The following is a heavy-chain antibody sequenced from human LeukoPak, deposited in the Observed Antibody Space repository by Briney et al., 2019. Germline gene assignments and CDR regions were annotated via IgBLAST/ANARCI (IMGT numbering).Heavy chain of an antibody. V-gene: IGHV1-2*02. CDR1: GYTFTAYY. D-gene: IGHD3-22*01. Sequence: ASVKVSCKASGYTFTAYYMHWVRQAPGQGLEWMGWINPNSGGTNYAQKFQGRVTMTRDTSISTDYMELSRLRSDDTAVYYCARDYYDSSGFGAFDIWGQGTMVTVSS. CDR2: INPNSGGT. J-gene: IGHJ3*02. CDR3: ARDYYDSSGFGAFDI.